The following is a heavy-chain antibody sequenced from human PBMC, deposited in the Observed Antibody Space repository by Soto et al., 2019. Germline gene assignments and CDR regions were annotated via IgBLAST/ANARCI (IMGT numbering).Heavy chain of an antibody. CDR3: AKDRYLDHDSRGYLFDN. Sequence: EVQLLESGGDLIQPGGSLRLSCAASGFTFNIYAMTWVRQAPGKGLEWVSAISRYGDFTYYADSVEGRFTISRDNYKNTLYLQMNSLRDEDTAVYYCAKDRYLDHDSRGYLFDNWGQGTLVTVSS. CDR1: GFTFNIYA. CDR2: ISRYGDFT. V-gene: IGHV3-23*01. J-gene: IGHJ4*02. D-gene: IGHD3-22*01.